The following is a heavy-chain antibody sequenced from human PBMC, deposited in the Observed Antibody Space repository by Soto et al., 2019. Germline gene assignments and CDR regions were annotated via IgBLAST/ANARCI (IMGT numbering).Heavy chain of an antibody. J-gene: IGHJ4*02. CDR2: VYYSGST. D-gene: IGHD6-13*01. CDR3: ARVVSAAAGPGTLTYYFDY. V-gene: IGHV4-59*01. CDR1: GGSISSYY. Sequence: LSLTCTVSGGSISSYYWSWIRQPPGKGLEWIGYVYYSGSTNYNPSLKSRVTISVDTSKNQFSLKLSSVTAADTAVYYCARVVSAAAGPGTLTYYFDYWGQGTLVTVSS.